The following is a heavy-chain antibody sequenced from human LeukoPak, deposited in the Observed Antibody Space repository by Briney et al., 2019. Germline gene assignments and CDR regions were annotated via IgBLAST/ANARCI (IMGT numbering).Heavy chain of an antibody. CDR1: GGPFSGYY. CDR3: ARERSSGWQVGRYYFDY. J-gene: IGHJ4*02. CDR2: INHSGST. D-gene: IGHD6-19*01. V-gene: IGHV4-34*01. Sequence: SETLSLTCAVYGGPFSGYYWSWIRQPPGKGLEWIGEINHSGSTNYNPSLKGRVTLSVDTSKNQFSLKLSSVTAADTAVYYCARERSSGWQVGRYYFDYWGQGTLVTVSS.